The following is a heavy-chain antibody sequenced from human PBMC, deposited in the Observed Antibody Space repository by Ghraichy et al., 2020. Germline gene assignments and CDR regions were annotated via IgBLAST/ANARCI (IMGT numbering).Heavy chain of an antibody. CDR3: ARDHNGGEGFFDY. V-gene: IGHV4-31*03. D-gene: IGHD3-16*01. Sequence: SETLSLTCTVSGGSISSGGYYWSWIRQHPGKGLEWIGYIYYSGSTYYNPSLKSRVTISVDTSKNQFSLKLSSVTAADTAVYYCARDHNGGEGFFDYWGQGTLVTVSS. CDR1: GGSISSGGYY. CDR2: IYYSGST. J-gene: IGHJ4*02.